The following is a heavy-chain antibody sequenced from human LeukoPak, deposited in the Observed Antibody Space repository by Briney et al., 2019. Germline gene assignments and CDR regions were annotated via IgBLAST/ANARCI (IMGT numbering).Heavy chain of an antibody. J-gene: IGHJ4*02. CDR3: ARVESSDRSSYFDY. CDR1: GYTFTGYY. CDR2: INPNSGGT. Sequence: ASVKVSCKASGYTFTGYYIHWVRQAPGQGLECMGRINPNSGGTNYAQKLQGRVTMTTDTSTSTAYMELRSLRSDDTAVYYCARVESSDRSSYFDYWGQGTLVTVSS. D-gene: IGHD5-24*01. V-gene: IGHV1-2*06.